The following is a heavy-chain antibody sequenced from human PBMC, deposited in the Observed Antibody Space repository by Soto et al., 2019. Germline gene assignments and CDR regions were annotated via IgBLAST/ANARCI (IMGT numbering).Heavy chain of an antibody. V-gene: IGHV3-23*01. CDR2: ISGSGGST. CDR3: ANAYGSGSYCDY. J-gene: IGHJ4*01. D-gene: IGHD3-10*01. CDR1: GFTFSSYA. Sequence: PGGSLRLSCEASGFTFSSYAMSWVRQAPGKGLEWVSAISGSGGSTYYADSVKGRFTISRDNSKNTLYLQMNSLRAEDTAVYYCANAYGSGSYCDYWGQGSLVTVSS.